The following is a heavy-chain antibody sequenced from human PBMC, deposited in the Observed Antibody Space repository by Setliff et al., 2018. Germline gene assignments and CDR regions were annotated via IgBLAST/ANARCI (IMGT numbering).Heavy chain of an antibody. D-gene: IGHD3-16*01. J-gene: IGHJ3*02. CDR3: ARGRDYGFDI. Sequence: GSLKISCEVSGITLSYSAMDWIRQTPGKGLEWVAFMQTDGITKNYADSVKGRFTMSRDISKNMVSLQMNSLRLEDTAIYYCARGRDYGFDIWGQGTMVTVSS. CDR1: GITLSYSA. CDR2: MQTDGITK. V-gene: IGHV3-30*02.